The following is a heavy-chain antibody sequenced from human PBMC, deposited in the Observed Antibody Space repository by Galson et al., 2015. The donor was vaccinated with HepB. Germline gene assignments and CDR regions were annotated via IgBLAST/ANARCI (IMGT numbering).Heavy chain of an antibody. Sequence: SLRLSCAASGFNFGDYAMSWFRQAPGKGLEWVGFIRSKAYGGTTENAASVKGRFIISRDDSKSIAYLQMNSLKTEDTAMYYCTRGGSGNYVSLSKYWGQGTLVTVSS. CDR3: TRGGSGNYVSLSKY. D-gene: IGHD1-26*01. CDR1: GFNFGDYA. V-gene: IGHV3-49*03. CDR2: IRSKAYGGTT. J-gene: IGHJ4*02.